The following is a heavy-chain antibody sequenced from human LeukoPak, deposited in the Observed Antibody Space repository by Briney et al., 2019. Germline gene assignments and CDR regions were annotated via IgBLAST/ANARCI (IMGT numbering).Heavy chain of an antibody. D-gene: IGHD1-26*01. V-gene: IGHV3-21*01. CDR3: ARDKIVGATYFDY. CDR1: GFTFSSYS. CDR2: ISSSSSYI. Sequence: GGSLRLSCAASGFTFSSYSMNWVRQAPGKGLEWVSSISSSSSYIYYADSVKGRFTISRDNAKNSLYLQMNSLRAEDTAVYHCARDKIVGATYFDYWGQGTLVTVSS. J-gene: IGHJ4*02.